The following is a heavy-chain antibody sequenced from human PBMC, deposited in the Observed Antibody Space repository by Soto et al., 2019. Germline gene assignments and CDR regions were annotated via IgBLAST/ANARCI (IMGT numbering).Heavy chain of an antibody. CDR2: IYYSGST. CDR3: ARTGDYGDYSEYFQH. CDR1: GGSISSSSYY. D-gene: IGHD4-17*01. Sequence: QLQLQESGPGLVKPSETLSLTCTVSGGSISSSSYYWGWIRQPPGKGLEWIGSIYYSGSTYYKPSLKSRVTIAVDPPKNQFSLKLSSVTAADTAVYYCARTGDYGDYSEYFQHWGQGTLVTVSS. V-gene: IGHV4-39*01. J-gene: IGHJ1*01.